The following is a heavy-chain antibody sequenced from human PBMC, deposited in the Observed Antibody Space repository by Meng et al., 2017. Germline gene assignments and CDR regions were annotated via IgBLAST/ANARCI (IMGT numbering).Heavy chain of an antibody. CDR2: IWYDGSNK. D-gene: IGHD6-19*01. J-gene: IGHJ4*02. V-gene: IGHV3-33*01. CDR1: SFTFSNYR. CDR3: ARVVYSSGWSFDY. Sequence: QLVVASGEVVQAVMALSLSYAASSFTFSNYRVHWVRQAPGKGLEVVAVIWYDGSNKYYAHSVKGRFTISRENSKNTLYLQMNSLRAEDTALYYCARVVYSSGWSFDYWGQGTLVTVSS.